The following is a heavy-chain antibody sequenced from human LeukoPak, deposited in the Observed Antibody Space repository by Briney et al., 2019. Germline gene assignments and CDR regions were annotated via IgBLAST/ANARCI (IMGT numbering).Heavy chain of an antibody. D-gene: IGHD3-3*01. V-gene: IGHV1-69*13. J-gene: IGHJ4*02. Sequence: ASVKVSCKASGGTFSSYAISWVRQAPGQGLEWMGGIIPIFGTANYAQKFQGRVTITADESTSTAYMELSSLRSEDTAVYYCARDPDDFWSGYYQYYFDYWGQGTLVTVSS. CDR2: IIPIFGTA. CDR3: ARDPDDFWSGYYQYYFDY. CDR1: GGTFSSYA.